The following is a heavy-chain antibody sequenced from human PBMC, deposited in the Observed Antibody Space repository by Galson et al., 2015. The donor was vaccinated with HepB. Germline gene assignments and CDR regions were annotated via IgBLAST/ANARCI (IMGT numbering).Heavy chain of an antibody. Sequence: SVKVSCKASGYTFTGYYMHWVRQAPGQGLEWMGRINPNSGGTNYAQKFQGRVTMTRDTSISTAYMELSRLRSDDTAVYYCARGMYYGSGSTTNDLWGRGTLVTVSS. CDR1: GYTFTGYY. J-gene: IGHJ2*01. CDR3: ARGMYYGSGSTTNDL. V-gene: IGHV1-2*06. D-gene: IGHD3-10*01. CDR2: INPNSGGT.